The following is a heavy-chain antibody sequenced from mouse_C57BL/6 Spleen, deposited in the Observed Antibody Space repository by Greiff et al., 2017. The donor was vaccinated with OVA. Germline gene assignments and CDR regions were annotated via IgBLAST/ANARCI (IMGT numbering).Heavy chain of an antibody. CDR3: ARGGYGNYDFDV. Sequence: QVQLQQPGAELVRPGSSVKLSCKASGYTFTSYWMHWVKQRPIQGLEWIGNIDPSDSDTHYNQKFKDKATLTVDKSSSTAYMQLSSLTSEDSAVYYCARGGYGNYDFDVWGTGTTVTVSS. J-gene: IGHJ1*03. V-gene: IGHV1-52*01. CDR2: IDPSDSDT. D-gene: IGHD2-1*01. CDR1: GYTFTSYW.